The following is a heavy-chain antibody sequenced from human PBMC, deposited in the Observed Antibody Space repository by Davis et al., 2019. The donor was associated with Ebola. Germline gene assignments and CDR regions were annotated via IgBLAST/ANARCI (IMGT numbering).Heavy chain of an antibody. J-gene: IGHJ4*02. CDR1: GFTFSSYW. Sequence: GESLKISCAASGFTFSSYWMSWVRQAPGKGLEWVANIKQDGSEKYYVDSVKGRFTISRDNAKNSLYLQMNSLRAEDTAVYYCARWLTYSSSWPLAFDYWGQGTLVTVSS. V-gene: IGHV3-7*03. CDR2: IKQDGSEK. D-gene: IGHD6-13*01. CDR3: ARWLTYSSSWPLAFDY.